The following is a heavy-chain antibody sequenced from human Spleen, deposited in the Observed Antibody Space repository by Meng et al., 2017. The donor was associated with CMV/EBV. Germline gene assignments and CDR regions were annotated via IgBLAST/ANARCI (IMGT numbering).Heavy chain of an antibody. Sequence: ASVKVSCKASGYTFTGYYVHWVRQAPGQGLEWMGWVNPNTGGANYAQKFQGRVNMTRDTSISTTYMELNRLRSDDTAVYYCARVQVTRTARSYFDHWGQGTLVTAPQ. J-gene: IGHJ4*02. CDR3: ARVQVTRTARSYFDH. CDR1: GYTFTGYY. CDR2: VNPNTGGA. D-gene: IGHD2-21*02. V-gene: IGHV1-2*02.